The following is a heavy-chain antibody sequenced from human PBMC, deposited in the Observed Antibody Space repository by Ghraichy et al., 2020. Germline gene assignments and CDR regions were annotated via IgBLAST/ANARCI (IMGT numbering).Heavy chain of an antibody. CDR2: IYYSGST. D-gene: IGHD6-13*01. V-gene: IGHV4-39*01. Sequence: SETLSLTCTVSGGSISSSSYYWGWIRQPPGKGLEWIGSIYYSGSTYYNPSLKSRVTISVDTSKNQFSLKLSSVTAADTAVYYCARRIAAAGTPPWYYYYYMDVWGKGTTVTVSS. J-gene: IGHJ6*03. CDR1: GGSISSSSYY. CDR3: ARRIAAAGTPPWYYYYYMDV.